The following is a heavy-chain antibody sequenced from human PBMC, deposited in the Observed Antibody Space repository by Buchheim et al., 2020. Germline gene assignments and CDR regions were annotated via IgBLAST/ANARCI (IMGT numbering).Heavy chain of an antibody. V-gene: IGHV3-23*01. CDR1: GFTFSAYG. J-gene: IGHJ4*02. CDR3: AKDGDGYKYFDF. D-gene: IGHD5-24*01. Sequence: EVHLLESGGGLVQPGGSLRLSCAASGFTFSAYGMSWVRQAPGKGLEWVSSFSGYAGSTYYARSVKGRFTLPRDTSKTTLYLPMNSLRAEDTAVYFCAKDGDGYKYFDFWGQGTL. CDR2: FSGYAGST.